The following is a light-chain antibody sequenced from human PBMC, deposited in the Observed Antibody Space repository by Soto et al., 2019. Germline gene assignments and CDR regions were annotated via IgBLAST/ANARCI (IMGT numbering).Light chain of an antibody. Sequence: DIQMTQSPSSLSASVGDRVTITCRASQSISSYLNWYQQKPGKAPKLLIYEASSLQSGVPSRFSGSGSGTDFTLTISSLQPEDFATYYCQQSDTTPWMFGQGTRVEIK. CDR1: QSISSY. CDR2: EAS. V-gene: IGKV1-39*01. CDR3: QQSDTTPWM. J-gene: IGKJ1*01.